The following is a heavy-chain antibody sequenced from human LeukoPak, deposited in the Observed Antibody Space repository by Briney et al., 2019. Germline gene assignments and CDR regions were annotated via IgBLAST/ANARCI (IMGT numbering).Heavy chain of an antibody. CDR2: IYPGDSDT. V-gene: IGHV5-51*01. D-gene: IGHD6-19*01. Sequence: GESLKISCQGSGSTFTSYWIGWVRQLPGKGLEWMGIIYPGDSDTRYSPSFQGQVTISADKSISTAYLQWSSLKASDTAMYYCASSGWYSSRPLGIDYWGQGTLVTVSS. CDR1: GSTFTSYW. J-gene: IGHJ4*02. CDR3: ASSGWYSSRPLGIDY.